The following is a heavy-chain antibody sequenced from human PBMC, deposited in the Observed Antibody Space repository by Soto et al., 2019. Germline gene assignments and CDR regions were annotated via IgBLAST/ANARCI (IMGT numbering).Heavy chain of an antibody. J-gene: IGHJ4*02. CDR2: INHSGST. D-gene: IGHD6-6*01. Sequence: QVQLQQWGAGLLKPSETLSLTCAVYGGSFSAYYWSWIRQPPGKGLEWIGEINHSGSTNYNPSLKSRVTISVDTSKNQFSLKLSSVTAADTAVYYCARAPYSSSSSIRVWGQGTLVTVSS. CDR1: GGSFSAYY. V-gene: IGHV4-34*01. CDR3: ARAPYSSSSSIRV.